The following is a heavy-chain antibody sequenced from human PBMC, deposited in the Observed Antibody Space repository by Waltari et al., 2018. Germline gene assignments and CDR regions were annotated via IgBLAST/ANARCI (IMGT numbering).Heavy chain of an antibody. CDR3: ARGSTEYYFDY. D-gene: IGHD2-2*01. J-gene: IGHJ4*02. Sequence: QVQLQQWGAGLFKPSETLSLTCAVYGGSFSGYYWSWIRQPPGKGLEWIGEINHSGSTNYNPSLKSRVTISVDTSKNQFSLKLSSVTAADTAVYYCARGSTEYYFDYWGQGTLVTVSS. V-gene: IGHV4-34*01. CDR1: GGSFSGYY. CDR2: INHSGST.